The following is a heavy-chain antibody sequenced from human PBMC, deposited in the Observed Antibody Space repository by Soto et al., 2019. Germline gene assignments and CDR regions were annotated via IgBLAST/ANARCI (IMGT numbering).Heavy chain of an antibody. Sequence: GGSLRLSCAASGFTFSSYWMHWVRQAPGKGLVWVSRIYSDGSGTTYADSVKGRFTISRDNAKSMLYLQMNSLRVEDTAAYYCATLNSFGADYWGQGTLVTVSS. CDR3: ATLNSFGADY. CDR1: GFTFSSYW. D-gene: IGHD5-18*01. J-gene: IGHJ4*02. V-gene: IGHV3-74*01. CDR2: IYSDGSGT.